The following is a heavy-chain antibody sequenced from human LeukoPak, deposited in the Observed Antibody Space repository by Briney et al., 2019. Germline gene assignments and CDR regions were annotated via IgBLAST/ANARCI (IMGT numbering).Heavy chain of an antibody. CDR2: IFPGDSDT. CDR3: ARQGQHDFWSGYFLSYMDV. CDR1: GYTFTTYW. D-gene: IGHD3-3*01. Sequence: GESLKISCKGSGYTFTTYWIGWVRQMPGKGLEWMGVIFPGDSDTRYSPSFEGQVTISADKSINTAYLQWNNLKASDTGIYFCARQGQHDFWSGYFLSYMDVWGEGTTVTVSS. J-gene: IGHJ6*03. V-gene: IGHV5-51*01.